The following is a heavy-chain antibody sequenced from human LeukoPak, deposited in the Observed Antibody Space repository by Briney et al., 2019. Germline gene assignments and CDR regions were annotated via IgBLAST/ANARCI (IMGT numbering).Heavy chain of an antibody. J-gene: IGHJ6*03. CDR1: GGTFSSYA. D-gene: IGHD2-2*01. Sequence: GASVKVSCKASGGTFSSYAISWVRQAPGQGLEWMGGIIPIFGTANYAQKFQGRVTITADESTSTAYMELSSLRSEDTAVYYCARAPTGYCSSTSCSRIYYYYYYMDVWGKGTTVTISS. V-gene: IGHV1-69*13. CDR3: ARAPTGYCSSTSCSRIYYYYYYMDV. CDR2: IIPIFGTA.